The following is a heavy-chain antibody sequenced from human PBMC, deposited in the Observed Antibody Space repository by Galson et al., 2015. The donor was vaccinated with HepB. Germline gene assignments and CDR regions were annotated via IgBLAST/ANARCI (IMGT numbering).Heavy chain of an antibody. CDR2: IYYSGST. CDR3: ARHERSGSF. V-gene: IGHV4-39*01. Sequence: SETLSLTCTVSGGSISSSSYYWGWIRQPPGKGLEWIGSIYYSGSTYYNPSLKSRVTISVDTSKNQFSLKLSSVTAADTAVYCCARHERSGSFWGQGTLVTVSS. D-gene: IGHD1-26*01. CDR1: GGSISSSSYY. J-gene: IGHJ4*02.